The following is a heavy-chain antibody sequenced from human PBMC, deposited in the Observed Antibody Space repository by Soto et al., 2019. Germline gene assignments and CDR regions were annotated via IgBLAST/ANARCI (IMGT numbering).Heavy chain of an antibody. D-gene: IGHD3-9*01. V-gene: IGHV3-9*01. J-gene: IGHJ3*02. Sequence: LRLSCAASGFTFDDYVMHWVRQTPGKGLEWVSGITWNSGRIGYADSVKGRFTISRDNSKNSLFLQMDSLRAEDTAFYYCAKDTSFDLLSTPPGAFDIWGQGTMVTVSS. CDR1: GFTFDDYV. CDR3: AKDTSFDLLSTPPGAFDI. CDR2: ITWNSGRI.